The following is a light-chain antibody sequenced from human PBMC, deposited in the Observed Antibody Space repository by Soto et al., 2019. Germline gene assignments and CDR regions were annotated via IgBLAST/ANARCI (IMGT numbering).Light chain of an antibody. J-gene: IGKJ2*01. V-gene: IGKV3-20*01. Sequence: DIVLTQSPGPLSLSPGERATLSCRASKSVSSSYLAWYQQKPGQAPRPLIYGASSRATVIPDRFSGRWSGTDCTLTISRLEPEDFAVYYGLQYCSSPYTFGQGTKLEIK. CDR2: GAS. CDR3: LQYCSSPYT. CDR1: KSVSSSY.